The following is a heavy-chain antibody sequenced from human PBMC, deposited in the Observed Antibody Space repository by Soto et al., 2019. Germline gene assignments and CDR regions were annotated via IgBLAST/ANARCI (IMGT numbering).Heavy chain of an antibody. CDR1: GGSISSGDYY. J-gene: IGHJ6*02. V-gene: IGHV4-30-4*01. Sequence: SETLSLTCTVSGGSISSGDYYWSWIRQPPGKGPEWIGYIYYSGSTYYNPSLKSRVTISVDTSKNQFSLKLSSVTAADTAVYYCARGPGEDIVVVPAASSPYYYYGMDVWGQGTTVTVSS. CDR2: IYYSGST. D-gene: IGHD2-2*01. CDR3: ARGPGEDIVVVPAASSPYYYYGMDV.